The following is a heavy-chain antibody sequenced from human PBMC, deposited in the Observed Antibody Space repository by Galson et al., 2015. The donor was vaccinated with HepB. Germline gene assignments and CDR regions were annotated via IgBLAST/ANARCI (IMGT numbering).Heavy chain of an antibody. CDR2: INSDGSST. J-gene: IGHJ3*02. D-gene: IGHD3-22*01. CDR1: GITFSSYW. Sequence: SLRLSCAASGITFSSYWMHWVRQAPGKGLVWVSRINSDGSSTSYADSVKGRFTISRDNAKNTLYLQMNSLRAEDTAVYYCARGADSSGYYGSSRAFDIWGQGIMVTVSS. V-gene: IGHV3-74*01. CDR3: ARGADSSGYYGSSRAFDI.